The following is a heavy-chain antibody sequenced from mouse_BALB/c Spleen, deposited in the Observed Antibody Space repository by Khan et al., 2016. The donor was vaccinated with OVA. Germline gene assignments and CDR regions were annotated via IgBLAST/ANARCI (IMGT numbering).Heavy chain of an antibody. V-gene: IGHV1-31*01. CDR2: IDPFSGDS. CDR3: ARHGYVAWFVY. CDR1: GYSFTSYY. Sequence: VQLKESGPELMKPGTSVNISCKASGYSFTSYYIHWVKQSHGKSLEWIGYIDPFSGDSTYNQKFEGKATMTVDKSSSTAYIHLSSQTSEDSAVYYCARHGYVAWFVYWGQGTLVTVSA. J-gene: IGHJ3*01. D-gene: IGHD2-2*01.